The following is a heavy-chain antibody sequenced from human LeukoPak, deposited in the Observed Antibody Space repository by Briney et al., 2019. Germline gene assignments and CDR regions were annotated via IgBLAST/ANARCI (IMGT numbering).Heavy chain of an antibody. CDR1: GGSISSSSYY. CDR3: ARHRFLIGGVTRSRYNWFDP. J-gene: IGHJ5*02. V-gene: IGHV4-39*01. D-gene: IGHD3-16*01. Sequence: PSETLSLTCTVSGGSISSSSYYWGWIRQPPGKGLEWIGSIYYSGSTYYNPSLKSRVTISVDTSKNQFSLKLSSVTAADTAVYYCARHRFLIGGVTRSRYNWFDPWGQGTLVTVSS. CDR2: IYYSGST.